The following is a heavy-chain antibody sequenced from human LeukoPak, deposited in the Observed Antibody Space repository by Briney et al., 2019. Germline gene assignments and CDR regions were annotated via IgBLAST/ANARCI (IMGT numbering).Heavy chain of an antibody. CDR3: ARDTIILERLNFFDP. J-gene: IGHJ5*02. CDR2: IYTSGST. D-gene: IGHD1-1*01. Sequence: SETLSPTCTVSGGSISSYYWSWIRQPAGKGLEWIGRIYTSGSTNYNPSLKSRVTMSVDTSKNQFSLKLGSVTAADTAMYYCARDTIILERLNFFDPWGQGTLVTVSS. V-gene: IGHV4-4*07. CDR1: GGSISSYY.